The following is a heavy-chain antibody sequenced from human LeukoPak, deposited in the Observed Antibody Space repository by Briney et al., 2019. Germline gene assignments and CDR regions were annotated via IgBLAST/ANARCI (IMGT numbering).Heavy chain of an antibody. J-gene: IGHJ6*02. CDR2: IYYSGST. V-gene: IGHV4-39*01. CDR1: GGSISSSSYC. Sequence: SETLSLTCTVSGGSISSSSYCWGWIRQPPGKGLEWIGSIYYSGSTYYNPSLKTPFTISVDTSKNQFSLKLSSVTAADTAVYYCASPYYYGMDVWGQGTTVTVSS. CDR3: ASPYYYGMDV.